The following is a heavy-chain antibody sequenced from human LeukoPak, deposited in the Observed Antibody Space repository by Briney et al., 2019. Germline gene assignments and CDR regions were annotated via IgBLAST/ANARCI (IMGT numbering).Heavy chain of an antibody. Sequence: PSETLSLTCAVYGGSFSGYYWSWIRQPPGKGLEWVSAISGSGGSTYYAESVKGRFTISRDDSKNTLYLQMSALKTEDTAVYYCAKNPKAVTISGVPSQDYWGQGTLVTVSS. CDR3: AKNPKAVTISGVPSQDY. D-gene: IGHD3-3*01. CDR1: GGSFSGYY. J-gene: IGHJ4*02. V-gene: IGHV3-23*01. CDR2: ISGSGGST.